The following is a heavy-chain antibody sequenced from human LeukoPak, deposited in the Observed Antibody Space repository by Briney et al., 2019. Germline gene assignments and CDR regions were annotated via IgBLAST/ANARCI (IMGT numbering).Heavy chain of an antibody. CDR2: IRSKAYGGTT. Sequence: GGSLRLSCTASGFTFGDYAMSWFRQAPGKGLEWVGFIRSKAYGGTTEYAASVKGRFTISRDDSKSIAYLQMNSLKTEDTAVYYCTRDKVDSSWYSFDYWGQGTLATVSS. J-gene: IGHJ4*02. CDR3: TRDKVDSSWYSFDY. CDR1: GFTFGDYA. V-gene: IGHV3-49*03. D-gene: IGHD6-13*01.